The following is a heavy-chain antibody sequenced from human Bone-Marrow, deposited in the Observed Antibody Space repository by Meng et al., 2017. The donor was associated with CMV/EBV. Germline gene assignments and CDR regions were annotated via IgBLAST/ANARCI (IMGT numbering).Heavy chain of an antibody. Sequence: SETLSLTCAVSGGSISSSNWWSWVRQPPGKGLEWIGEIYHSGSTNYNPSLKSRVTISVDTSKNQFSLKLSSVTAADTAVYYCARGVGIAVAWKARFDPWGQGTLVTVSS. J-gene: IGHJ5*02. CDR1: GGSISSSNW. CDR3: ARGVGIAVAWKARFDP. D-gene: IGHD6-19*01. V-gene: IGHV4-4*02. CDR2: IYHSGST.